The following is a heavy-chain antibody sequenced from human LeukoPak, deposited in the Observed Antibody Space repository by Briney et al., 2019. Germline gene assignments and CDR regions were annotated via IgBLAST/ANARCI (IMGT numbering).Heavy chain of an antibody. J-gene: IGHJ4*02. Sequence: GGSLRLSCAASGFTFSSYAMHWVRQAPGKGLEYVSAISSNGGNTYYANSVKGRFTISRDNSKNTLYLQMGSLRADDMAVYYCARDQNPPYSYGSGSYTLGYWGQGTLVTVSS. D-gene: IGHD3-10*01. CDR2: ISSNGGNT. V-gene: IGHV3-64*01. CDR1: GFTFSSYA. CDR3: ARDQNPPYSYGSGSYTLGY.